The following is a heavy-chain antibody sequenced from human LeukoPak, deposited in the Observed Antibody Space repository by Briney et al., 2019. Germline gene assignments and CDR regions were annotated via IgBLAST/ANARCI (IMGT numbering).Heavy chain of an antibody. V-gene: IGHV3-11*01. CDR3: AKVPGLPAASPGYFDY. CDR2: MSNSGSTI. Sequence: GGSLRLSCAASGFTFSDYYMSWIRQAPGKGLEWISYMSNSGSTIQYADSVKGRFTISRDNAKNSLYLQMNSLRAEDTAVYYCAKVPGLPAASPGYFDYWGQGTLVTVSS. J-gene: IGHJ4*02. CDR1: GFTFSDYY. D-gene: IGHD2-2*01.